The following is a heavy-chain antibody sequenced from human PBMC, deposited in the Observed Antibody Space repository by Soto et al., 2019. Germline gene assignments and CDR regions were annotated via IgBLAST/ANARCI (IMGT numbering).Heavy chain of an antibody. J-gene: IGHJ4*02. CDR3: AKAENYCTNGVCYTDY. CDR1: GFTFSSYG. CDR2: ISYDGSNK. Sequence: ESGGGVVQPGRSLRLSCAASGFTFSSYGMHWVRQAPGKGLEWVAVISYDGSNKYYADSVKGRFTISRDNSKNTLYLQMNSLRAEDTAVYYCAKAENYCTNGVCYTDYWGQGTLVTVSS. V-gene: IGHV3-30*18. D-gene: IGHD2-8*01.